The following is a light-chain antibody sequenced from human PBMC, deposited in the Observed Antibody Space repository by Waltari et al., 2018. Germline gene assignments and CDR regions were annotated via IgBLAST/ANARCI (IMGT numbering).Light chain of an antibody. CDR2: GAS. CDR3: QQYDGSVVT. CDR1: QSVSSN. Sequence: EIVMTQSPATLSVSPGERATLPCRASQSVSSNLAWYQQKPGQAPRLLIYGASTRATGIPARFSGSGSGTEFTLTISRLEPEDSAVYYCQQYDGSVVTFGGGTKVEIK. V-gene: IGKV3-15*01. J-gene: IGKJ4*01.